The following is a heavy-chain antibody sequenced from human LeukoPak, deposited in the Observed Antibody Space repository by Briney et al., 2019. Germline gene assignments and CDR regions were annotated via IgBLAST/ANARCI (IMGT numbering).Heavy chain of an antibody. CDR1: RGSISSGDYY. V-gene: IGHV4-30-4*02. J-gene: IGHJ4*02. CDR3: ARLGTAPFDY. D-gene: IGHD2-21*02. Sequence: PSDTLSLTCTVSRGSISSGDYYWSWIRQPPGKGLEWIGYISYTGTTYYNPSLKSRISISEDTSKNLFSLKLNSVTAADTAVYYCARLGTAPFDYWGQGTLVTVSS. CDR2: ISYTGTT.